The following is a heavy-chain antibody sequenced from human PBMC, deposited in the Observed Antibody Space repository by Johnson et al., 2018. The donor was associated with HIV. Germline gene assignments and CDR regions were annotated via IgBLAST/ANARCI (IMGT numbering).Heavy chain of an antibody. CDR1: GFTFDDYG. D-gene: IGHD3-22*01. J-gene: IGHJ3*01. CDR3: ARKKLQYYDSSGYYDHAFDV. Sequence: VQLVESGGGVVRPGGSLRLSCAASGFTFDDYGMSWVRQAPGKGLEWVSVIYSGGSTYYADSVKGRFTISRDNSKNTLYFQMNSLRAEDTAVYYCARKKLQYYDSSGYYDHAFDVWGQGTMVTVSS. CDR2: IYSGGST. V-gene: IGHV3-66*01.